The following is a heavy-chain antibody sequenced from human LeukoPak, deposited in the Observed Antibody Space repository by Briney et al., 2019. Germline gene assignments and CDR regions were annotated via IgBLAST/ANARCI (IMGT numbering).Heavy chain of an antibody. CDR2: ISYDGSNK. CDR3: ARVGATGAYYYYYYMDV. Sequence: GGSLRLSCAASGFTFSRYAMHWVRQAPGKGLEWVALISYDGSNKYYADSVKGRFTISRDNSKNTLYLQMNSLRAEDTAVFYCARVGATGAYYYYYYMDVWGKGTTVTVSS. CDR1: GFTFSRYA. D-gene: IGHD1-26*01. J-gene: IGHJ6*03. V-gene: IGHV3-30*04.